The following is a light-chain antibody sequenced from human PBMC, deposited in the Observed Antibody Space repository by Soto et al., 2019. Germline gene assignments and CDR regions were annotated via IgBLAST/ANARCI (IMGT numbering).Light chain of an antibody. V-gene: IGKV3-15*01. J-gene: IGKJ4*01. CDR3: QQCKDWPLT. CDR2: GAS. Sequence: EIVMTPSPATLSVSLVERATLSFSASQSVSINLAWFQLKPGQAPRLLIYGASTRATGIPARFSGSGSGTEFTLTISSLQSEDFAVYYCQQCKDWPLTFGGGTKVDI. CDR1: QSVSIN.